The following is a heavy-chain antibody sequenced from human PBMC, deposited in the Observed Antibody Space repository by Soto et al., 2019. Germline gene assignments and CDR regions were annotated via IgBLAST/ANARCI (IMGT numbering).Heavy chain of an antibody. Sequence: EVQLVESGGGLVKPGGSLRLSCAASGFTFSSYSMTWVRQAPGKGLEWVSSISSSSTYIYYADSVKGRFTISRDNPKNSLFRQMNSLRAEDKAVYYCARVRGTTVTPANSYYFDYWGQGTLVTVS. CDR3: ARVRGTTVTPANSYYFDY. CDR1: GFTFSSYS. J-gene: IGHJ4*02. D-gene: IGHD4-17*01. CDR2: ISSSSTYI. V-gene: IGHV3-21*01.